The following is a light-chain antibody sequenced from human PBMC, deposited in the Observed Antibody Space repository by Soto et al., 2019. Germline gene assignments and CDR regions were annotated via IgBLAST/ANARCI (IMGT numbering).Light chain of an antibody. CDR1: QNFGSY. J-gene: IGKJ5*01. CDR2: GAS. V-gene: IGKV3-20*01. Sequence: EIVLTQPTASLSLSPGEKAILSCRASQNFGSYLAWYQQKPGQAPRLLIYGASNRATGIPDRFSGSGSGTDFTLTISRLEPEDFAVYYCQQYGRSPTFGEGTRLEI. CDR3: QQYGRSPT.